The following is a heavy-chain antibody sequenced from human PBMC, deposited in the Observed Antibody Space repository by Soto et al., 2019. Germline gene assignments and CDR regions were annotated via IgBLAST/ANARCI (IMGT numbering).Heavy chain of an antibody. CDR3: ARDSGPAGGGACDI. Sequence: EVQLLESGGGLVQPGGSLRLSCAASGFTFSTHAMIWVRQAPGKGLNWVSTVDVGGGSTYYTDSVKGRFTVSRDNSKNTVYPQLNTLRAEDTAIYFCARDSGPAGGGACDIWGQGTMVTVSS. J-gene: IGHJ3*02. CDR1: GFTFSTHA. D-gene: IGHD6-25*01. V-gene: IGHV3-23*01. CDR2: VDVGGGST.